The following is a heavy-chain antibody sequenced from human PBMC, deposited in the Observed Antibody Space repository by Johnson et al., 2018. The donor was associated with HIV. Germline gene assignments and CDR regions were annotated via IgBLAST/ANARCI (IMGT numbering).Heavy chain of an antibody. CDR2: IYSGGST. Sequence: VQLVESGGGLVQPGGSLRLSCAASGFTVSSNYMSWVRQAPGKGLEWVSVIYSGGSTYYADSVTGRLTIPRNNSKNTLYLQMNSLRAEDTAVYYCAREVAIGYSYGYLIGAFDIWGQGTMVTVSS. J-gene: IGHJ3*02. CDR1: GFTVSSNY. V-gene: IGHV3-66*01. D-gene: IGHD5-18*01. CDR3: AREVAIGYSYGYLIGAFDI.